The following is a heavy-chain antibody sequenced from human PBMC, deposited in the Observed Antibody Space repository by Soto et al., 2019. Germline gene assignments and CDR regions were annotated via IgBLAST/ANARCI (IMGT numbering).Heavy chain of an antibody. J-gene: IGHJ4*02. CDR3: ARHGYTSGRTYFDY. CDR1: GGSIGSSSYY. CDR2: IYDRGST. D-gene: IGHD6-19*01. Sequence: QLQLQESGPGLVKPSETLSLTCTVSGGSIGSSSYYWGWIRQPPGKGLEWLGSIYDRGSTYSNPSRKSRLTTSLDTSKNQFSLKLTPVSAADTAVYYCARHGYTSGRTYFDYWGQGTLVTVAS. V-gene: IGHV4-39*01.